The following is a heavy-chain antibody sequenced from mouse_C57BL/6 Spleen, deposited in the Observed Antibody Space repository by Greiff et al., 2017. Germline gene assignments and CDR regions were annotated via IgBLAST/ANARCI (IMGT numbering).Heavy chain of an antibody. CDR2: IDPSDSYT. D-gene: IGHD2-3*01. Sequence: QVQLKQPGAELVRPGTSVKLSCKASGYTFTSYWMHWVKQRPGQGLEWIGVIDPSDSYTNYNQKFKGKATLTVDTSSSTAYMQLSSLTSEDSAVYYCARWYDGTSFAYWGQGTLVTVSA. CDR3: ARWYDGTSFAY. CDR1: GYTFTSYW. V-gene: IGHV1-59*01. J-gene: IGHJ3*01.